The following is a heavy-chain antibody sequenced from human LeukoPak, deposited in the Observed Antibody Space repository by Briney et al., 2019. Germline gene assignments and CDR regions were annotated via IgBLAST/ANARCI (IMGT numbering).Heavy chain of an antibody. V-gene: IGHV4-38-2*02. Sequence: SETLSLTCTVSGYSMTSGYYWVWFRQPPGKGLEWIGSVYHTGITYYSPSLTSRVTISVDTSKNQFSLKLTSVTAADTAVYYCARDGAKYCSSTSCQFYYFDYWGQGTLVTVSS. D-gene: IGHD2-2*01. CDR1: GYSMTSGYY. CDR3: ARDGAKYCSSTSCQFYYFDY. J-gene: IGHJ4*02. CDR2: VYHTGIT.